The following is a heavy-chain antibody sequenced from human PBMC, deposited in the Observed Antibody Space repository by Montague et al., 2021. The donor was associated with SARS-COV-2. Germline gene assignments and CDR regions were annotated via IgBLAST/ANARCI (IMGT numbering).Heavy chain of an antibody. D-gene: IGHD3-3*01. Sequence: ETLSLTCTVSGGSISNYYWSWIRQPPGKGLEWIGYIYNGGSTYYNPSLRSRVTISVDPSEIQFSLRLSSVTAADTAVYYCAREAVEKRVRTRMTGRLEENYYYVLDVWGQGTTVIVSS. V-gene: IGHV4-59*01. J-gene: IGHJ6*02. CDR1: GGSISNYY. CDR3: AREAVEKRVRTRMTGRLEENYYYVLDV. CDR2: IYNGGST.